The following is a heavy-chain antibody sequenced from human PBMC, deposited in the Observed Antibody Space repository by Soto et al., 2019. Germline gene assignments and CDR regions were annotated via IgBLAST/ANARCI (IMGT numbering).Heavy chain of an antibody. J-gene: IGHJ4*02. Sequence: GGSLRLSCAASGFTFDDYAMHWVRQAPGKGLEWVSGISWNSGSIGYADSVKGRFTISRDNAKNSLYLQMNSLRAEDTALYYCAKDIRDSSSWSTTFDYWGQGTLVTVSS. V-gene: IGHV3-9*01. CDR1: GFTFDDYA. CDR2: ISWNSGSI. D-gene: IGHD6-13*01. CDR3: AKDIRDSSSWSTTFDY.